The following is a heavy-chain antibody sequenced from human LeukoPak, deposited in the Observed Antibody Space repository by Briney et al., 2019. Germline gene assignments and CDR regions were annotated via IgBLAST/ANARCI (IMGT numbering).Heavy chain of an antibody. Sequence: SETLSLTCAVCGGSFSGYYWSWIRQPPGKGLEWIGEINHSGSTNYNPSLKSRVTISVDTSKNQFSLKLSSVTAADTAVYYCARSYYGSGSCFDYWGQGTLVTVSS. D-gene: IGHD3-10*01. CDR3: ARSYYGSGSCFDY. V-gene: IGHV4-34*01. J-gene: IGHJ4*02. CDR1: GGSFSGYY. CDR2: INHSGST.